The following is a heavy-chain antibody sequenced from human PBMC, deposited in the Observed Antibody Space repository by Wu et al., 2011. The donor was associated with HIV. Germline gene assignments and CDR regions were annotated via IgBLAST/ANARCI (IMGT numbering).Heavy chain of an antibody. CDR2: IRPVFGEA. D-gene: IGHD1-14*01. CDR1: GDTYNKYS. V-gene: IGHV1-69*04. CDR3: AREGGRRGATVGPGGLDI. Sequence: QVRLVQSGAEVKQPGSSVKVSCKASGDTYNKYSISWVRQAPGQGLEWVGRIRPVFGEADYAQKLQDRITFTADKATTTLYMELMSLKFEDTAMYYCAREGGRRGATVGPGGLDIWGQGTLVTVPS. J-gene: IGHJ4*02.